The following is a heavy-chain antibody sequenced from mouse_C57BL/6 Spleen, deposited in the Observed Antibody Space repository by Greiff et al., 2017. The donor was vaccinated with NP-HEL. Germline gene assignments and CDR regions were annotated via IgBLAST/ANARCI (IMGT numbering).Heavy chain of an antibody. CDR3: TRDYDGYYVGAY. D-gene: IGHD2-3*01. Sequence: EVHLVESGEGLVKPGGSLKLSCAASGFTFSSYAMSWVRQTPEKRLEWVAYISSGGDYIYYADTVKGRFTISRDNARNTLYLQMSSLKSEDTAMYYCTRDYDGYYVGAYWGQGTLVTVSA. V-gene: IGHV5-9-1*02. J-gene: IGHJ3*01. CDR1: GFTFSSYA. CDR2: ISSGGDYI.